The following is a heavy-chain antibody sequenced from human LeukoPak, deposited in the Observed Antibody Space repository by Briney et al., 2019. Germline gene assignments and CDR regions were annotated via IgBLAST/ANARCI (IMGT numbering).Heavy chain of an antibody. CDR1: GYTFISYA. Sequence: ASVKVSCKASGYTFISYAIFWVRQAPGQRPEWMGRIDGGNGNTRYSQKFQGRVTITRDTSASTAYMELSSLRSEDTAVYFCATAMIVLQGAFNIWGQGTMVTVSS. CDR3: ATAMIVLQGAFNI. CDR2: IDGGNGNT. J-gene: IGHJ3*02. V-gene: IGHV1-3*01. D-gene: IGHD3-22*01.